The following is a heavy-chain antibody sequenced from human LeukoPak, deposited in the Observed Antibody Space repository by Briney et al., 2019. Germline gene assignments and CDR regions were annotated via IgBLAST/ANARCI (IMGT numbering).Heavy chain of an antibody. CDR2: INTYNGNT. V-gene: IGHV1-18*01. J-gene: IGHJ6*02. Sequence: ATVKVSCKASGYTFTSSGISWVRQAPGQGLEWMGWINTYNGNTNYAQKLQGRVTMTTDTPTSTAYMELRSLRSDDTAVYYCARDEQWLVPISRPFYGMDVWGQGTTVTVSS. CDR3: ARDEQWLVPISRPFYGMDV. CDR1: GYTFTSSG. D-gene: IGHD6-19*01.